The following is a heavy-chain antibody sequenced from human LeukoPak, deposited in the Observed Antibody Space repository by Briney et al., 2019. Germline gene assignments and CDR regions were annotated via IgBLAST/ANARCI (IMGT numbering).Heavy chain of an antibody. CDR1: GYTFTSYA. D-gene: IGHD3-22*01. CDR3: ARDPRSSGYDY. CDR2: INAGNGNT. J-gene: IGHJ4*02. Sequence: ASVKVSRKASGYTFTSYAMHWVRQAPGQRLEWMGWINAGNGNTKYSQKFQGRVTITRDTSASTAYMELSSLRSEDTAVYYCARDPRSSGYDYWGQGTLVTVSS. V-gene: IGHV1-3*01.